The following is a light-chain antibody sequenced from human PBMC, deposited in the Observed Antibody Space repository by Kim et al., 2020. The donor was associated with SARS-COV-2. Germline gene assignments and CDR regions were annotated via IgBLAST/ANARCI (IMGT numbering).Light chain of an antibody. CDR3: QQFGPSSMYT. CDR2: AAS. Sequence: AGERATLSGRASESVTNNYLAWYQQKPGPAPRVLIFAASTRAAGIPDRFSGSGSGTDFTLTISRLEPEDFAVYYCQQFGPSSMYTFGQGTKLEI. J-gene: IGKJ2*01. V-gene: IGKV3-20*01. CDR1: ESVTNNY.